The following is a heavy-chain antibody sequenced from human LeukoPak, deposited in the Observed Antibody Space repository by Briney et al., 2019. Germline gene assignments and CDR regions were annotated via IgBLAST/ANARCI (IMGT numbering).Heavy chain of an antibody. V-gene: IGHV3-23*01. D-gene: IGHD6-13*01. J-gene: IGHJ4*02. Sequence: PGGSLRLSCAASGFTFDDYAMHWVRQAPGKGLEWVSAISGSGGSTYYADSVKGRFTISRDNSKNTLYLQMNSLRAEDTAVYYCAKVPIAAAGTRGFFDYWGQGTLVTVS. CDR3: AKVPIAAAGTRGFFDY. CDR1: GFTFDDYA. CDR2: ISGSGGST.